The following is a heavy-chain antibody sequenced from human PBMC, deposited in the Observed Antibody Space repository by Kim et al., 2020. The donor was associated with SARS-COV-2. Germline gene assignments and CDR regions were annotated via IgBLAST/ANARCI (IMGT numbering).Heavy chain of an antibody. CDR1: GFTFSSYD. V-gene: IGHV3-48*03. CDR2: ISSSGRTI. CDR3: TRGLGVDVYNYGMDT. Sequence: GGSLRLSCAASGFTFSSYDMNWVRQAPGKGLEWVSSISSSGRTIYYADSVKGRFTISRDNARSSLYLQMNSLRVDDTALYYCTRGLGVDVYNYGMDTLG. J-gene: IGHJ6*02. D-gene: IGHD2-15*01.